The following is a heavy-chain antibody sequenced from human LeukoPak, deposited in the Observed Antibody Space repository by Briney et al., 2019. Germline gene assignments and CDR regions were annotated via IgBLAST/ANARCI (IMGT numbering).Heavy chain of an antibody. CDR3: AREKDSYCSGGSCYTQRYGMDV. CDR1: GFTFSSYA. J-gene: IGHJ6*02. CDR2: ISYDGSNK. D-gene: IGHD2-15*01. Sequence: GGSLRLSCAASGFTFSSYAMHWVRQAPGKGLEWVAVISYDGSNKYYADSVKGRFTISRDNSKNTLYLQMNSLRAEDTAVYYCAREKDSYCSGGSCYTQRYGMDVWGQGATVTVSS. V-gene: IGHV3-30-3*01.